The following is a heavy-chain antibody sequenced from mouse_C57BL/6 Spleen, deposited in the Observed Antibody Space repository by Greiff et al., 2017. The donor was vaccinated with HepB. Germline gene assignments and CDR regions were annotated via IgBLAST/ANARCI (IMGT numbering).Heavy chain of an antibody. CDR2: ISGGGGNT. CDR3: ARGDDYDAVRFAY. J-gene: IGHJ3*01. D-gene: IGHD2-4*01. Sequence: DVKLVESGGGLVKPGGSLKLSCAASGFTFSSYTMSWVRQTPEKRLEWVATISGGGGNTYYPDSVKGRFTISRDNAKNTLYLQMSSLRSEDTALYYCARGDDYDAVRFAYWGQGTLVTVSA. V-gene: IGHV5-9*01. CDR1: GFTFSSYT.